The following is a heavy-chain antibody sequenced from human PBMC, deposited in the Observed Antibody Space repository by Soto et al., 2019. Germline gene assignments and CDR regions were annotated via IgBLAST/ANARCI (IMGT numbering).Heavy chain of an antibody. CDR2: IYYSGST. CDR1: GGSISSGGYY. CDR3: ASARGRGFVVVVPAAMRGFDY. J-gene: IGHJ4*02. V-gene: IGHV4-31*03. D-gene: IGHD2-2*01. Sequence: QVQLQESGPGLVKPSQTLSRTCTVSGGSISSGGYYWSWIRQHPGKGLEWIGYIYYSGSTYYNPSLKSRVTISVDTSKNQFSLKLSSVTAADTAVYYCASARGRGFVVVVPAAMRGFDYWGQGTLVTVSS.